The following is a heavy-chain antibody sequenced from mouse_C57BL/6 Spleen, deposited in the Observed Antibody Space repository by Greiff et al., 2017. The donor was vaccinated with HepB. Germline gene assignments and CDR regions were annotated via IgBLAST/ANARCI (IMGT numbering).Heavy chain of an antibody. V-gene: IGHV1-50*01. Sequence: QVQLQQPGAELVKPGASVKLSCKASGYTFTSYWMQWVKQRPGQGLEWIGEIDPSDRYTNYNQKFKGKATLIVDTSSSTAYMQLSSLTSEDSAVYYCARRYYGSSSSWFAYWGQGTLVTVSA. CDR2: IDPSDRYT. CDR3: ARRYYGSSSSWFAY. CDR1: GYTFTSYW. J-gene: IGHJ3*01. D-gene: IGHD1-1*01.